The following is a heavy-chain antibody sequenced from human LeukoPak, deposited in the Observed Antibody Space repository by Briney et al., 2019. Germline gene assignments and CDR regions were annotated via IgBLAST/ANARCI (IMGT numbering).Heavy chain of an antibody. CDR3: APSRFLDMIFND. V-gene: IGHV3-23*01. D-gene: IGHD3/OR15-3a*01. CDR1: GFTFSSQA. J-gene: IGHJ4*02. CDR2: ISGSGDAI. Sequence: SGGSLRLSCAASGFTFSSQAMSWVRQAPGKGLEWVSSISGSGDAIHYADSVKGRFTISRDNSKNTLHVQMSSLRAEDTGVYYCAPSRFLDMIFNDWGQGTLVTVSS.